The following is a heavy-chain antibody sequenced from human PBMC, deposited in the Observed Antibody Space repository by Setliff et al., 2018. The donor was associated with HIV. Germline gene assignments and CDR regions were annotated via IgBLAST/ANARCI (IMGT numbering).Heavy chain of an antibody. Sequence: SETLSLTCAVSGYSISSGYYWGWIRQPPGKGLGWIGTIYHSGRTYYNPSLKSRVTISVDTSKNQFSLRLSSVTAADSAVYYCARRRETIVVVIGIPNWYFDLWGRGTLVTVSS. CDR1: GYSISSGYY. J-gene: IGHJ2*01. CDR2: IYHSGRT. D-gene: IGHD2-21*01. V-gene: IGHV4-38-2*01. CDR3: ARRRETIVVVIGIPNWYFDL.